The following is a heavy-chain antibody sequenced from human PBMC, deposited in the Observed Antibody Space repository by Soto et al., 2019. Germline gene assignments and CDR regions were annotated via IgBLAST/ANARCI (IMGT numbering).Heavy chain of an antibody. D-gene: IGHD2-2*01. CDR3: ARDGGVYCSSTSCYDY. Sequence: ASVKVSCKASGGTFSSYAISWGRQAPGQGLEWMGGIIPIFGIANYAQKFQGRVTITADKSTSTAYMELSSLRSEDTAVYYCARDGGVYCSSTSCYDYWGQGTLVTVSS. V-gene: IGHV1-69*10. J-gene: IGHJ4*02. CDR2: IIPIFGIA. CDR1: GGTFSSYA.